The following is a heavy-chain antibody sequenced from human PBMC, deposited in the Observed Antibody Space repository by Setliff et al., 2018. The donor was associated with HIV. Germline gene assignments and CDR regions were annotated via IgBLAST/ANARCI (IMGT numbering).Heavy chain of an antibody. V-gene: IGHV3-11*05. D-gene: IGHD3-22*01. J-gene: IGHJ4*02. CDR1: GFTFSDYY. Sequence: GGSLRLSCAASGFTFSDYYMSWIRQAPGKGLEWVSYISSSSSYTNYADSVKGRLTISRDNAKNSLYLQMNSLRAEDTAVYYCARDYYDSSGSFDYWGQGTLVTVSS. CDR2: ISSSSSYT. CDR3: ARDYYDSSGSFDY.